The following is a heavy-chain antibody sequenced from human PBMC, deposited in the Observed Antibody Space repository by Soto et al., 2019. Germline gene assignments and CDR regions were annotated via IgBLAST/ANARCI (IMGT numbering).Heavy chain of an antibody. CDR2: INPNSGGT. D-gene: IGHD6-6*01. V-gene: IGHV1-2*02. CDR3: ARGGISSIAARPPPDY. J-gene: IGHJ4*02. Sequence: QVQLVQSGAEVKKPGASVKVSCKASGYTFTGYYMHWVRQAPGQGLEWMGWINPNSGGTNYPQKFQGRVTMTRDTSISTAYMELSRLRSDDTAVYYCARGGISSIAARPPPDYWGQGTLVTVSS. CDR1: GYTFTGYY.